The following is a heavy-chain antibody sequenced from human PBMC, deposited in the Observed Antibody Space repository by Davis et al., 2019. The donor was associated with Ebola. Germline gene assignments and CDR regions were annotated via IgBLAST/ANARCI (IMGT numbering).Heavy chain of an antibody. CDR1: GFTFSRYG. D-gene: IGHD6-19*01. CDR3: ATTQWLREFDN. V-gene: IGHV3-NL1*01. Sequence: GGSLRLSCEASGFTFSRYGMHWVRQAPGKGLEWVSVIYDRTTAYADSVRGRFTISRDKSNNTLYLDMNSLRVDDTAVYYCATTQWLREFDNWGQGTLVTVSS. CDR2: IYDRTT. J-gene: IGHJ4*02.